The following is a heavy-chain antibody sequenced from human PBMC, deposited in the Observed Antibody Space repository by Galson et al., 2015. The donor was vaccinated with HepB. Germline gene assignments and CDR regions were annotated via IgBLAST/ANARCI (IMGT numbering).Heavy chain of an antibody. D-gene: IGHD5-12*01. CDR2: ISSNSGDK. J-gene: IGHJ4*02. V-gene: IGHV3-21*01. CDR1: GFTFRTYS. Sequence: SLRLSCAASGFTFRTYSMNWVRQTPGKGLEWVSSISSNSGDKYYADLVKGRFTISRDNAKNSLFLQMSSLRAEDTAVYYCTRDLGVATQLLTLDCWGQGTLVTVSS. CDR3: TRDLGVATQLLTLDC.